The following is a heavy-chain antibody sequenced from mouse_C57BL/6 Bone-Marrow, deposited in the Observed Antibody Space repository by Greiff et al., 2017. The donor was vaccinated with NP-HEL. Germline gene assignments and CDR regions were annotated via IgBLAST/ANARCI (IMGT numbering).Heavy chain of an antibody. CDR2: IYPGDGDT. CDR1: GYAFSSSW. Sequence: QVQLQQSGPELVKPGASVKISCKASGYAFSSSWMNWVKQRPGKGLEWIGRIYPGDGDTNYNGKFKGKATLTADKSSSTAYKQLSSLTSEDSAVYFCARRGDSSGSYAYWGQGTLVTVSA. D-gene: IGHD3-2*02. CDR3: ARRGDSSGSYAY. V-gene: IGHV1-82*01. J-gene: IGHJ3*01.